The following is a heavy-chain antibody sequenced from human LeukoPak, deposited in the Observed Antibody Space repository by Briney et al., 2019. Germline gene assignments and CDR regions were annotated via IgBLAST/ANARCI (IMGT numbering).Heavy chain of an antibody. CDR2: IWYDGSNK. D-gene: IGHD1-26*01. V-gene: IGHV3-33*01. J-gene: IGHJ6*02. Sequence: PGGSLRLSCAASGFTFSYYGMQWVRQAPGKGLEWVAVIWYDGSNKYYADSVKGRFTISRDNSKNTLYLQMNSLRAEDTAVYYCARPGGRGSGYYYGMDVWGQGTTVTVSS. CDR1: GFTFSYYG. CDR3: ARPGGRGSGYYYGMDV.